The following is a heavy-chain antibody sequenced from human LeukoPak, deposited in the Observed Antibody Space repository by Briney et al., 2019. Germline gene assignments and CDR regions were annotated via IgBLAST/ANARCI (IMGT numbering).Heavy chain of an antibody. CDR1: GFTFSSYA. Sequence: GGSLRLSCAASGFTFSSYAMSWVRQAPGKGLEWVAVISYDGSNKYYADSVKGRFTISRDNSKNTLYLQMNSLRAEDTAVYYCARVNYYDSSAKDYWGQGTLVTVSS. J-gene: IGHJ4*02. V-gene: IGHV3-30-3*01. CDR2: ISYDGSNK. CDR3: ARVNYYDSSAKDY. D-gene: IGHD3-22*01.